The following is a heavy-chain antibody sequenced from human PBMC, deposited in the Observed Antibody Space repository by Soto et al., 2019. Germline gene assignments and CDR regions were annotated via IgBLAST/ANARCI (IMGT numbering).Heavy chain of an antibody. D-gene: IGHD3-22*01. CDR2: IYPGDSDT. CDR3: ARQAVHYYDSSGYYWPRVLDY. J-gene: IGHJ4*02. CDR1: GYSFTSYW. V-gene: IGHV5-51*01. Sequence: GESLKISCKGSGYSFTSYWIGWVRQMPGKGLEWMGIIYPGDSDTRYSPSFQGQVTISADKSISTAYLQWSSLKASDTAMYYCARQAVHYYDSSGYYWPRVLDYWGQGTLVTVSS.